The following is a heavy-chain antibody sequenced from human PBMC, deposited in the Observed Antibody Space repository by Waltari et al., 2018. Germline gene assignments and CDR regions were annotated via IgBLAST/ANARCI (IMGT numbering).Heavy chain of an antibody. CDR3: ARDAQRYDFWSGYYTN. CDR2: INPNSGGT. CDR1: GYTFTGYY. D-gene: IGHD3-3*01. J-gene: IGHJ4*02. Sequence: QVQLVQSGAEVKKPGASVKVSCKASGYTFTGYYMHWVRQAPGQGLEWMGRINPNSGGTNYAQKFQGRVTMTRDTSISTAYMELSRLRSDDTAVYYCARDAQRYDFWSGYYTNWGQGTLVTVSS. V-gene: IGHV1-2*06.